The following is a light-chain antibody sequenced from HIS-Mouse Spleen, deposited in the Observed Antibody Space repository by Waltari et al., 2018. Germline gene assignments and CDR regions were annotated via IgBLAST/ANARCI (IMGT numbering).Light chain of an antibody. CDR2: GGA. CDR1: QSVSSN. Sequence: EIVMTQSPATLSVSPGERATLSCRASQSVSSNLAWYQQKPGQAPRLLIYGGATRATGIPARFSGSGAGTEFTLTISSMQSEDFAVYYCQQYNNWPRTFGQGTKVEIK. V-gene: IGKV3-15*01. J-gene: IGKJ1*01. CDR3: QQYNNWPRT.